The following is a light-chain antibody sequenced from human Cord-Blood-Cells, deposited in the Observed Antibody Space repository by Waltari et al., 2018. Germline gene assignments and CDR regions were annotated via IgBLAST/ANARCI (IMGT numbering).Light chain of an antibody. Sequence: QSALTQPASVSGSPGQSITISCTGTSSDVGSYNLVPWYQQHPGKAPKLMIYEGSKRHSGVSKRFSGSKSGNTASLTISGLQAEDEADYYCCSYAGSSTWVFGGGTKLTVL. CDR2: EGS. V-gene: IGLV2-23*01. J-gene: IGLJ3*02. CDR3: CSYAGSSTWV. CDR1: SSDVGSYNL.